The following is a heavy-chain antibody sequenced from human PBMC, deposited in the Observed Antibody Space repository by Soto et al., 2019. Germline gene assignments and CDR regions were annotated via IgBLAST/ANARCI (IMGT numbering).Heavy chain of an antibody. D-gene: IGHD2-2*01. V-gene: IGHV4-30-4*01. CDR2: IYYSGSA. CDR3: ARVGAYCGSTGCDYYYVMDV. CDR1: GGYIGSGSNY. J-gene: IGHJ6*02. Sequence: SETLSLTCSVSGGYIGSGSNYWSWIRQPPGKGLEWIGYIYYSGSAYYNPSLKSRVTISVDTSKNQFSLQLTSVTAADAAVYYCARVGAYCGSTGCDYYYVMDVWVQGTTVTVSS.